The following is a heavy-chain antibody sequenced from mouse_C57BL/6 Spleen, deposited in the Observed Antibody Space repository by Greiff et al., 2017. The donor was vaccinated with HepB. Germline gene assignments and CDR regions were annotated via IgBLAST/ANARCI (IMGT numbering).Heavy chain of an antibody. D-gene: IGHD2-4*01. CDR3: ARRAYDYERRYFDV. CDR1: GYTFTDYN. J-gene: IGHJ1*03. CDR2: INPNNGGT. Sequence: EVKLQESGPELVKPGASVKMSCKASGYTFTDYNMHWVKQSHGKSLEWIGYINPNNGGTSYNQKFKGKATLTVNKSSSTAYMELRSLTSEDSAVYYCARRAYDYERRYFDVWGTGTTVTVSS. V-gene: IGHV1-22*01.